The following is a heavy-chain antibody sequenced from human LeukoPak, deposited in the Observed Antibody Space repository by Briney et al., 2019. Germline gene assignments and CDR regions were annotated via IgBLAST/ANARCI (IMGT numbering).Heavy chain of an antibody. CDR3: TRLRIVGAIFYIDY. CDR1: GFTFSGSA. J-gene: IGHJ4*02. Sequence: GGSLRLSCAASGFTFSGSAMHWVRQASGKGLEWVGRIRSKANSYATAYAASVKGRFTISRDDSKNTAYLQMNSLKTEDTAVYYCTRLRIVGAIFYIDYWGQGTLVTVSS. D-gene: IGHD1-26*01. CDR2: IRSKANSYAT. V-gene: IGHV3-73*01.